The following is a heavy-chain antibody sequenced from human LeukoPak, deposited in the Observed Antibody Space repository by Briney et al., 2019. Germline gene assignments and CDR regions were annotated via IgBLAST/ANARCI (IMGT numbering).Heavy chain of an antibody. Sequence: GASVEVSCKASGGTFSSYAISWVRQAPGQGLEWMGGIIPIFGTANYAQKLQGRVTITADKSTSTAYMELSSLRSEDTAVYYCANMVVTAIGNDAFDIWGQGTMVTVSS. J-gene: IGHJ3*02. CDR3: ANMVVTAIGNDAFDI. CDR1: GGTFSSYA. CDR2: IIPIFGTA. D-gene: IGHD2-21*02. V-gene: IGHV1-69*06.